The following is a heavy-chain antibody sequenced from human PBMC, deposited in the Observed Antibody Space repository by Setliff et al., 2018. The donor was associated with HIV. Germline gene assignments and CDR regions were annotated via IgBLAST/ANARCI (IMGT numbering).Heavy chain of an antibody. J-gene: IGHJ6*02. CDR3: AICGYRAVAGIYHYYGMDV. Sequence: HPGGSLSLSCAASGFTFSSYEMNWVRQAPGKGLEWVSYISSSGSTIYYADSVKGRFTISRDNAKNSLYLKMNSLRAEDTAVYYCAICGYRAVAGIYHYYGMDVWGQGTTVTVSS. D-gene: IGHD6-19*01. CDR2: ISSSGSTI. V-gene: IGHV3-48*03. CDR1: GFTFSSYE.